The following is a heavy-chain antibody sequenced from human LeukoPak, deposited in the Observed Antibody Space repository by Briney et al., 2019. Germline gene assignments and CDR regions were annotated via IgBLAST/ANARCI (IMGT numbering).Heavy chain of an antibody. D-gene: IGHD6-19*01. CDR2: ISAYNGNT. CDR1: GYTFTSYG. Sequence: ASVKVSCKASGYTFTSYGISWVRQAPGQGLEWMGWISAYNGNTNYAQKLQGRVTMTTDTSTSTAYMELRSLRSDDTAVYYCARGIYSSGWYYSGYYYMDVWGKGTTVTVSS. CDR3: ARGIYSSGWYYSGYYYMDV. J-gene: IGHJ6*03. V-gene: IGHV1-18*01.